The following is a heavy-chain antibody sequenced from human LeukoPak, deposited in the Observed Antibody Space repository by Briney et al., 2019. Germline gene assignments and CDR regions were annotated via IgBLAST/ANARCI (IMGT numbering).Heavy chain of an antibody. D-gene: IGHD6-25*01. J-gene: IGHJ6*04. CDR2: IYHSGNT. CDR3: ARDGTPIYSSGWVYMDV. CDR1: GGSISSSNW. Sequence: SETLSLTCAVSGGSISSSNWWSWVRQPPGKGLEWIGEIYHSGNTNYNPSLKSRVTILEDKSKNQFSLKLSSVTAADTAVYYCARDGTPIYSSGWVYMDVWGKGTTVTISS. V-gene: IGHV4-4*02.